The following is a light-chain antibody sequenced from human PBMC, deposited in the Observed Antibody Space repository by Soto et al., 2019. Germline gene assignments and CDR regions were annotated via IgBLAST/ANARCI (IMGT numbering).Light chain of an antibody. CDR1: QSVLYNSNNKNY. Sequence: DIVMTQSPDSLAVSLGERATINCKSSQSVLYNSNNKNYLAWYQQKPGQPPKLLIYWASTRESGVPDRFSGSGSGTDFTLTVSSLQAEDVAVYSCQHYYSLPLTFGGGTKVEIK. CDR2: WAS. CDR3: QHYYSLPLT. J-gene: IGKJ4*01. V-gene: IGKV4-1*01.